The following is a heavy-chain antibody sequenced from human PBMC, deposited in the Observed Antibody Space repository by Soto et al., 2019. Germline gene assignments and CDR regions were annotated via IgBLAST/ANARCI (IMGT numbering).Heavy chain of an antibody. CDR1: GYTFSGYS. J-gene: IGHJ6*02. D-gene: IGHD2-21*01. CDR3: ARDVFCGGAPACPDMDV. Sequence: QVVLEQSGGEVKKPGASVKVSCKASGYTFSGYSTTWVRQAPGQGLEWMGRISGYNGNTNYARTLRGRLTLTTDTSTSTAYMELRSLTSDDTAVYYCARDVFCGGAPACPDMDVWGQGTTVTVSS. CDR2: ISGYNGNT. V-gene: IGHV1-18*04.